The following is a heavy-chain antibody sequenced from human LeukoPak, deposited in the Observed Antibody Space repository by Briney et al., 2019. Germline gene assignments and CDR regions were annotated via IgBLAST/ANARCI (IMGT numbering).Heavy chain of an antibody. CDR2: IYHSGST. CDR3: ARVYSGYSHPLDY. Sequence: SETLSLTCTVSGYSISSGYYWGWIRQPPGKGLEWIGSIYHSGSTYYNPSLKSRVTISVDTSKNQFSLKLSSVTAADTAVYYCARVYSGYSHPLDYWGQGTLVTVSP. CDR1: GYSISSGYY. D-gene: IGHD4-23*01. J-gene: IGHJ4*02. V-gene: IGHV4-38-2*02.